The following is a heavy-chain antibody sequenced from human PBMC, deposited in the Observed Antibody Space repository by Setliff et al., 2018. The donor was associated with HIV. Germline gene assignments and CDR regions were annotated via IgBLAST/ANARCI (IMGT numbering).Heavy chain of an antibody. CDR1: GYTFANYW. CDR2: VYPGDSDS. V-gene: IGHV5-51*01. D-gene: IGHD3-16*01. Sequence: GESLKISCQGSGYTFANYWIGWVRQMPGKGLEWMGIVYPGDSDSRDSPSFQGQVIISADKSLSTAYLQWSSLKASDTAIYYCARGLGVRGRGDVFDIWGQGTMVTVSS. CDR3: ARGLGVRGRGDVFDI. J-gene: IGHJ3*02.